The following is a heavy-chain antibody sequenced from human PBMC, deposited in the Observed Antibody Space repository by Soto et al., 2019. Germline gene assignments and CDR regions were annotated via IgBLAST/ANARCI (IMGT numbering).Heavy chain of an antibody. D-gene: IGHD3-22*01. J-gene: IGHJ4*02. CDR1: GFTVSISG. Sequence: GGSLRISCAASGFTVSISGMHGVRQATGKGLEWVSAIGTAGDTYYPGSVKGRFTISRENAKNSLYLQMNSLRAEDTAVYYCARWTYYYDSSGYYRNYFDYWGQGTLVTVSS. CDR3: ARWTYYYDSSGYYRNYFDY. CDR2: IGTAGDT. V-gene: IGHV3-13*01.